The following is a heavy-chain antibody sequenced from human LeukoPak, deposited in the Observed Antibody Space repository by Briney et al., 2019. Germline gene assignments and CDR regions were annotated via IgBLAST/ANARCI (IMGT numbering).Heavy chain of an antibody. CDR3: AKELGYCSSTSCSPPWFDP. CDR2: ISWNSGSI. J-gene: IGHJ5*02. CDR1: GFTFDDYA. Sequence: GGSLRLSCAASGFTFDDYAMHWVRQAPGKGLEWVSGISWNSGSIGYADSVKGRFTISRDNAKNSLYLQMNSLRAEDTALYYCAKELGYCSSTSCSPPWFDPWGQGTLVTVSS. D-gene: IGHD2-2*01. V-gene: IGHV3-9*01.